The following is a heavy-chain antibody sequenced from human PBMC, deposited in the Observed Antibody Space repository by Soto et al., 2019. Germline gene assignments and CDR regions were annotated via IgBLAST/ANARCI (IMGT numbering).Heavy chain of an antibody. D-gene: IGHD2-2*01. CDR3: ARSDIVVVPAASPLDC. CDR2: IYYSGST. V-gene: IGHV4-30-4*01. CDR1: GGSISSGDYY. J-gene: IGHJ4*02. Sequence: ASETLSLTCTVSGGSISSGDYYWSWIRQPPGKGLEWIGYIYYSGSTYYNPSLKSRVTISVDTSKNQFSLKLGSVTAADTAVYYCARSDIVVVPAASPLDCWGQGTLVTVPS.